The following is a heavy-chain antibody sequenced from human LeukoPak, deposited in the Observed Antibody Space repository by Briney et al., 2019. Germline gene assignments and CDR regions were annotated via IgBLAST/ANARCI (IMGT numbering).Heavy chain of an antibody. V-gene: IGHV1-69*04. CDR2: IIPILGIA. D-gene: IGHD3-22*01. Sequence: SVKVSCKASGGTFSSYAISWVRQAPGQGLEWMGRIIPILGIANYAQKFQGRVTITADKSTSTAYMELSSLRSEDTAVYYCARVARRVVTSYGMDVWDQGTTVTVSS. CDR3: ARVARRVVTSYGMDV. J-gene: IGHJ6*02. CDR1: GGTFSSYA.